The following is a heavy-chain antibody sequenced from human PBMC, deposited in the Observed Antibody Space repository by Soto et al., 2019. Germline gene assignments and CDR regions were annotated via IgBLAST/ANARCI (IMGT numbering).Heavy chain of an antibody. CDR1: GYTFSTHG. Sequence: QVQLVQSGPEVKKPGASVKVSCRASGYTFSTHGLSWVRQAPGQGLEWMGWITPYNGNTNYEQKLRGRLTMTTGTSTNTGYMEVRSLRSDDTAVYYCARFRDCTGSTCDPSFGFDLWGPGTVVTVSS. CDR3: ARFRDCTGSTCDPSFGFDL. CDR2: ITPYNGNT. D-gene: IGHD2-8*02. J-gene: IGHJ3*01. V-gene: IGHV1-18*01.